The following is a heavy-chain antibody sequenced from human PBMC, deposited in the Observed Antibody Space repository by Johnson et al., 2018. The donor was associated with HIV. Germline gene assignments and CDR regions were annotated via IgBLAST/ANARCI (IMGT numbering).Heavy chain of an antibody. V-gene: IGHV3-64*01. CDR2: ISSNGGST. CDR3: ARVGAIAAGGAFDI. D-gene: IGHD6-13*01. Sequence: VQLVESGGGLVQPGGSLRLSCAASGFTFSSYAMHWVRQAPGKGLEYVSAISSNGGSTYYANSVKGRFTISRDNAKNYLYLQMNSLRAEDTALYYCARVGAIAAGGAFDIWGQGTMVTVSS. J-gene: IGHJ3*02. CDR1: GFTFSSYA.